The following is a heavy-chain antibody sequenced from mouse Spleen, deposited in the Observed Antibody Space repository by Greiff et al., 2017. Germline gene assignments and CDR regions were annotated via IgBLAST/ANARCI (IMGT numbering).Heavy chain of an antibody. Sequence: EVKLMESGGGLVKPGGSLKLSCAASGFTFSSYAMSWVRQTPEKRLEWVASISSGGSTYYPDSVKGRFTISRDNARNILYLQMSSLRSEDTAMYYCARGDYGYAMDYWGQGTSVTVSS. V-gene: IGHV5-6-5*01. CDR3: ARGDYGYAMDY. D-gene: IGHD1-1*01. CDR2: ISSGGST. J-gene: IGHJ4*01. CDR1: GFTFSSYA.